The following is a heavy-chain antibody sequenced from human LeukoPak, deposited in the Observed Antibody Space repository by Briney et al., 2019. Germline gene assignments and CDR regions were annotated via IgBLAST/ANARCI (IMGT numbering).Heavy chain of an antibody. V-gene: IGHV3-11*01. D-gene: IGHD3-16*02. Sequence: GRSLRLSCAAAGFTFSDYYMGWIRQAPGKVLEWVSYLRNSARTIYYADFSKDRFTISRENHKNSLYLQMNSLRAEDTAVYHCARPPVVAAYYFDYWRQGTLVTVSS. CDR1: GFTFSDYY. CDR2: LRNSARTI. CDR3: ARPPVVAAYYFDY. J-gene: IGHJ4*02.